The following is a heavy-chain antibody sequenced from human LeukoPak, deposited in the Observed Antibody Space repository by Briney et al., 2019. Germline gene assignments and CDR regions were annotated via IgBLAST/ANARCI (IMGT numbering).Heavy chain of an antibody. Sequence: QPGGSLRLSCAASGFTFDDYSMHWVRHAPGKGLEWVSLISGDGGTTYYADSVKGRFTISRDNSKNSLYLQMSSLRTEDTALYYCAKHNWNYDSWGQGTLVTVSS. CDR1: GFTFDDYS. J-gene: IGHJ5*01. CDR2: ISGDGGTT. V-gene: IGHV3-43*02. CDR3: AKHNWNYDS. D-gene: IGHD1-1*01.